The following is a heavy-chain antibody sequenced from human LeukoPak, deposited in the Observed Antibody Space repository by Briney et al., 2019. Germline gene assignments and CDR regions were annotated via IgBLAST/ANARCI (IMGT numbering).Heavy chain of an antibody. CDR2: IYHSGST. J-gene: IGHJ4*02. CDR1: GGSISSSSYY. Sequence: SETLSLTCTVSGGSISSSSYYWGWIRQPPGKGLEWIGSIYHSGSTNYNPSLKSRVTISVDKSKNQFSLKLRSVTAADTAVYYCARESIYYDSSGPPRGFDFWGQGTLVTVSS. D-gene: IGHD3-22*01. V-gene: IGHV4-39*07. CDR3: ARESIYYDSSGPPRGFDF.